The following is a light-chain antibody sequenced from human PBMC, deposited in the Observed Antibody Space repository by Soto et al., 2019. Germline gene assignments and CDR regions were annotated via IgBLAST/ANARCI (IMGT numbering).Light chain of an antibody. CDR1: QSVSSSF. V-gene: IGKV3-20*01. CDR2: AAS. Sequence: EVVWTLSPGTLSLSQWERATLSCRASQSVSSSFLAWYQQKPGQAPRLLIYAASSRATGIPDRFSGSGSGTDFTLTISRLEPEDFAVYYCQQYGNSPQTVGQGTKVDIK. CDR3: QQYGNSPQT. J-gene: IGKJ1*01.